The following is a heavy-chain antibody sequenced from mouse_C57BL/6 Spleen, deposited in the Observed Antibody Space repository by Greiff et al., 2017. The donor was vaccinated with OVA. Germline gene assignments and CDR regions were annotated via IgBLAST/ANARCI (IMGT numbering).Heavy chain of an antibody. CDR2: IWSGGST. CDR1: GFSLTSYG. J-gene: IGHJ2*01. D-gene: IGHD2-3*01. V-gene: IGHV2-2*01. CDR3: ARNEGWFHNFDY. Sequence: VQLQQSGPGLVQPSQSLSITCTVSGFSLTSYGVHWVRQSPGKGLEWLGVIWSGGSTDYNAAFISRLSISKDNSKSQVFFKRNSLQADDTAIYYCARNEGWFHNFDYGGQGTTLTVSS.